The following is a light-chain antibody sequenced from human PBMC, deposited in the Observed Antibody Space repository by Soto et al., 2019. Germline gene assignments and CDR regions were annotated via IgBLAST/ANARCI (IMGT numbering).Light chain of an antibody. Sequence: QSVLTQPPSVSGAPGQRITISCTGSSSNIGAGYAVHWYKHLPGTAPKLLIFENNNRPSGVPDRFSGSKSGTSASLAITGLQAEDEADYYCQSFDSGLSVVVFGGGTKLTVL. J-gene: IGLJ2*01. CDR1: SSNIGAGYA. CDR3: QSFDSGLSVVV. CDR2: ENN. V-gene: IGLV1-40*01.